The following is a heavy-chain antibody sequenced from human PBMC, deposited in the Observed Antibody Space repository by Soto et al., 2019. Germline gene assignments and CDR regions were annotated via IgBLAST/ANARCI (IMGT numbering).Heavy chain of an antibody. CDR3: ARVGGFGATTIDY. V-gene: IGHV4-30-4*01. D-gene: IGHD3-10*01. J-gene: IGHJ4*02. Sequence: SETLSLTCTVSGGSISSGYYYWSWIRQPPGKGLEWIGYIYYSGSTYYNPSLKSRVTISVDTSKNQFSLKLSSVTAADTAGYYCARVGGFGATTIDYWGQGTLVTVSS. CDR1: GGSISSGYYY. CDR2: IYYSGST.